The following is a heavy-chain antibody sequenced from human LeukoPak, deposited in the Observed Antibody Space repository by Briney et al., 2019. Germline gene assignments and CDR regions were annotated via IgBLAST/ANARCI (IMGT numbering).Heavy chain of an antibody. CDR2: ISGSGNLI. Sequence: QPGWSLRLSCEASGFTFSSYDINWVRQAPGKGLELVSYISGSGNLIHYADSVKGRFTFSRDNARNSLDLQMNRLRADDTAIYYCAREGGWNAFDYWGQGTLVTVSS. J-gene: IGHJ4*02. D-gene: IGHD1-1*01. CDR3: AREGGWNAFDY. V-gene: IGHV3-48*03. CDR1: GFTFSSYD.